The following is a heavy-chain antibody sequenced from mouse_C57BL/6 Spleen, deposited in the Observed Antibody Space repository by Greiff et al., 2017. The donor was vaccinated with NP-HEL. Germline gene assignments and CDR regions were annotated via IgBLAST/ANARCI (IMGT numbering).Heavy chain of an antibody. CDR1: GYAFSSYW. CDR2: IYPGDGDT. CDR3: ARSGIYYDYDGGSWFAY. V-gene: IGHV1-80*01. Sequence: QVQLQQSGAELVKPGASVKISCKASGYAFSSYWMNWVKQRPGKGLEWLGQIYPGDGDTNYNGKFKGKATLTADKSSSTAYMQLSSLTSEDSAVYFCARSGIYYDYDGGSWFAYWGQGTLVTVSA. J-gene: IGHJ3*01. D-gene: IGHD2-4*01.